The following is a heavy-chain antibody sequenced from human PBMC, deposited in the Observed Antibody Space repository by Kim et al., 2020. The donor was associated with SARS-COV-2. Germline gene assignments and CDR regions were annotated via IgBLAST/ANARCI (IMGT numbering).Heavy chain of an antibody. D-gene: IGHD5-12*01. J-gene: IGHJ6*02. CDR2: IKQDGSEK. CDR1: GFTFSSYW. V-gene: IGHV3-7*01. CDR3: ARDGIGVGPGVGGSGYAYGDYVPYYYYGMDV. Sequence: GGSLRLSCAASGFTFSSYWMSWVRQAPGKGLEWVANIKQDGSEKYYVDSVKGRFTISRDNAKNSLYLQMNSLRAEDTAVYYCARDGIGVGPGVGGSGYAYGDYVPYYYYGMDVWVQGTTVTVSS.